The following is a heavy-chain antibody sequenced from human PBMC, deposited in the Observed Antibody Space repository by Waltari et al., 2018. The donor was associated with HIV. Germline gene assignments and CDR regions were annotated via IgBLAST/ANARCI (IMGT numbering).Heavy chain of an antibody. CDR3: ARVSGNNWFDP. V-gene: IGHV4-38-2*01. D-gene: IGHD6-19*01. Sequence: QVQLQESGPGLVKPSETLSLTCAVSGYSISSGYYWGWNRQPPGKGLEWIGSIYHSGSTYYNPSLKSRVTISVDTSKNQFSLKLSSVTAADTAVYYCARVSGNNWFDPWGQGTLVTVSS. CDR2: IYHSGST. J-gene: IGHJ5*02. CDR1: GYSISSGYY.